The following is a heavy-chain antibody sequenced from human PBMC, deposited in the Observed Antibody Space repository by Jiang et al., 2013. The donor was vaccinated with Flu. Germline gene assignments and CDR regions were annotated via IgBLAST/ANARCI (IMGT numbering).Heavy chain of an antibody. CDR1: GYSFTSYW. V-gene: IGHV5-10-1*01. Sequence: GYSFTSYWISWVRQMPGKGLEWMGRIDPSDSYTNYSPSFQGHVTISADKSISTAYLQWSSLKASDTAMYYCARQRYYYDSSGYYLDNDAFDIWGQGTMVTVSS. D-gene: IGHD3-22*01. J-gene: IGHJ3*02. CDR2: IDPSDSYT. CDR3: ARQRYYYDSSGYYLDNDAFDI.